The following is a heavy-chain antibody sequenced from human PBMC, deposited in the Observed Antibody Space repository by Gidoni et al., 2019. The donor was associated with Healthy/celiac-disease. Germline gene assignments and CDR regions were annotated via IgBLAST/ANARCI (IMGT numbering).Heavy chain of an antibody. Sequence: QITLKESGPTLVKPTQTLTLTCTFSGFSLSTSGVGVGWIRQPPGKALEWLALIYWNDDKRYSPSLKSRLTITKDTSKNQVVLTMTNMDPVDTATYYCAHRRDSSSSYYYYGMDVWGQGTTVTVSS. V-gene: IGHV2-5*01. CDR3: AHRRDSSSSYYYYGMDV. D-gene: IGHD6-6*01. CDR2: IYWNDDK. CDR1: GFSLSTSGVG. J-gene: IGHJ6*02.